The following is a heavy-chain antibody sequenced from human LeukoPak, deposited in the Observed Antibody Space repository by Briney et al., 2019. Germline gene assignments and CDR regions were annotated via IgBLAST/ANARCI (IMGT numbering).Heavy chain of an antibody. D-gene: IGHD2-15*01. J-gene: IGHJ4*02. Sequence: ASVKVSCKASGYTFTGYYMYWVRQAPGQGLEWMGRINPNSGGTNYAQKFQGRVTMTRDTSISAAYMELSRLRSDDTAVYYCARSSGGRNEFDYWGQGTLVTVSS. CDR3: ARSSGGRNEFDY. V-gene: IGHV1-2*06. CDR2: INPNSGGT. CDR1: GYTFTGYY.